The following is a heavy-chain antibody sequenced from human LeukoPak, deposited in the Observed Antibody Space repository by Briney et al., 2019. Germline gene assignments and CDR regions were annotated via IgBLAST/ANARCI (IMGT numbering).Heavy chain of an antibody. CDR3: ARVRPRITIFGVVVYAFDI. CDR1: GYTFTGYY. J-gene: IGHJ3*02. V-gene: IGHV1-2*02. D-gene: IGHD3-3*01. CDR2: INPNSGGT. Sequence: GASVKVSCKASGYTFTGYYMHWVRQAPGQGLEWMGWINPNSGGTNYAQKFQGRVTMTRDTSISTAYMELSRLRSDDTAVYYSARVRPRITIFGVVVYAFDIWGQGTMVTVSS.